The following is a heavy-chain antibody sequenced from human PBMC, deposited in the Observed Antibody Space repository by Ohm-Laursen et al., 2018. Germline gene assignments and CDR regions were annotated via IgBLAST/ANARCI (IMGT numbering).Heavy chain of an antibody. Sequence: SDTLSLTCTVSGGSISSYYWSWIRQPPGKGPEWIGYIYYSGSTNDNPSLKSRVTISVDTSKNQFSLKLSSVTAADTAIYYCTRDISYGDFIPWGQGTLVIVSS. CDR2: IYYSGST. CDR1: GGSISSYY. J-gene: IGHJ5*02. D-gene: IGHD4-17*01. V-gene: IGHV4-59*01. CDR3: TRDISYGDFIP.